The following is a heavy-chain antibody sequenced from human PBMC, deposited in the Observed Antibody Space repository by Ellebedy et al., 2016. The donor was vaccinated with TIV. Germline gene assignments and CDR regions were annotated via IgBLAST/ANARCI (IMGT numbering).Heavy chain of an antibody. CDR2: ISAYNGNT. D-gene: IGHD4-17*01. CDR1: GDTFTNYG. CDR3: ARVLGDYADFDVLDI. V-gene: IGHV1-18*01. Sequence: AASVKVSCKASGDTFTNYGFSWVRQAPGQGLEWMGWISAYNGNTNYAQKVQGRVTMTTDTSTSTAYMELRSLRSDDTAVYYCARVLGDYADFDVLDIWGQGTMLTVSS. J-gene: IGHJ3*02.